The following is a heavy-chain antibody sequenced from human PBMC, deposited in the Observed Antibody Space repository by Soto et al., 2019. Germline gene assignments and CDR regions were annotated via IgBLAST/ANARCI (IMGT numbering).Heavy chain of an antibody. CDR2: IYGGLTT. CDR1: GFTVSSTY. Sequence: LRLSCAASGFTVSSTYMTWVRQAPGKGLEWVSVIYGGLTTSYADSVKGRFTISRDNSNNTVFLQMNSLRAEDTAVYYCARDRIEAAGTPRFNYYYGMDVWGQGTTVTVSS. J-gene: IGHJ6*02. CDR3: ARDRIEAAGTPRFNYYYGMDV. V-gene: IGHV3-53*01. D-gene: IGHD6-13*01.